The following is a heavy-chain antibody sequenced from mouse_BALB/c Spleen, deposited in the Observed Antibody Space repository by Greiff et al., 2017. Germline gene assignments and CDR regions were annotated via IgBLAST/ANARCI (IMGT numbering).Heavy chain of an antibody. V-gene: IGHV1S81*02. CDR1: GYTFTSYW. CDR2: INPSNGRT. Sequence: QVQLKQPGAELVKPGASVKLSCKASGYTFTSYWMHWVKQRPGQGLEWIGEINPSNGRTNYNEKFKSKATLTVDKSSSTAYMQLSSLTSEDSAVYYCARRKYDGYQYYYAMDYWGQGTSVTVSS. CDR3: ARRKYDGYQYYYAMDY. D-gene: IGHD2-3*01. J-gene: IGHJ4*01.